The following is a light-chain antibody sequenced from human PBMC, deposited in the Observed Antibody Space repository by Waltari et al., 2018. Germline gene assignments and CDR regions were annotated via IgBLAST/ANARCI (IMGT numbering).Light chain of an antibody. Sequence: RASQSISNWFAWYQQKPGKAPKLLIYKAFTLETGVPSRFSGSGSGTVFTLTISSLQPDDFATYYCQQYNSYSLLTFGGGTKVEIE. CDR2: KAF. V-gene: IGKV1-5*03. J-gene: IGKJ4*01. CDR3: QQYNSYSLLT. CDR1: QSISNW.